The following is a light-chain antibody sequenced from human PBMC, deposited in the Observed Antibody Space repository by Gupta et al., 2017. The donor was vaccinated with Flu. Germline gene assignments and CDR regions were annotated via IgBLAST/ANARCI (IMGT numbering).Light chain of an antibody. J-gene: IGLJ3*02. CDR2: EDS. CDR1: NMGSKS. Sequence: GKTARITGGGNNMGSKSVRWYQQNPGQAPALVVYEDSDRPSGVPERFSGSNSGTTATLTISRVEAGDEADYYCQAWYSSSNPWVFGGGTKLTVL. V-gene: IGLV3-21*03. CDR3: QAWYSSSNPWV.